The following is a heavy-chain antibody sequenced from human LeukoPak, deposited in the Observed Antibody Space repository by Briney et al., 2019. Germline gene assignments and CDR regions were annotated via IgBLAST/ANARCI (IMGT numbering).Heavy chain of an antibody. CDR3: ARGGSWGQLGGLDY. V-gene: IGHV4-59*01. D-gene: IGHD6-6*01. Sequence: SETLSLTCTVSGGSISSYYWSWIRQPPGKGLEWIGYIYYSGSTNYNPSLKSRVTISVDTSKNQFSLKPSSVTAADTAVYYCARGGSWGQLGGLDYWGQGTLVTVSS. J-gene: IGHJ4*02. CDR1: GGSISSYY. CDR2: IYYSGST.